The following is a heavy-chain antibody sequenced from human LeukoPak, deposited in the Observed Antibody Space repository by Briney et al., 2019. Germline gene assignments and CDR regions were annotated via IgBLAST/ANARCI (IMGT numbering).Heavy chain of an antibody. CDR1: GFTFNNYG. CDR2: IRYDGSNT. J-gene: IGHJ4*02. CDR3: AKDGTSYYYIYY. D-gene: IGHD2/OR15-2a*01. Sequence: GGSLGLSCAAPGFTFNNYGMHWVRQAPGKGLEWLAFIRYDGSNTYYADSVKGRFTVSRDDSKNTLYLQMNSLRGDDTAVYYCAKDGTSYYYIYYWGQGTLVTVSS. V-gene: IGHV3-30*02.